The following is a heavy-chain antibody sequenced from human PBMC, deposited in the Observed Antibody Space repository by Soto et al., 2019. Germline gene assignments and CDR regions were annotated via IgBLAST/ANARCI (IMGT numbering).Heavy chain of an antibody. CDR3: ARIRVDVDY. J-gene: IGHJ4*02. CDR2: INAVNGNT. Sequence: QVQLVQSGAEVKKPGASVKVSCKASGYIFTSYTMHWVRQAPGQRPEWMGWINAVNGNTKYSQNFQGRITITRDTSASSAYMEMYNLRSEDTAVYYCARIRVDVDYWGQGTLVTVSS. V-gene: IGHV1-3*01. CDR1: GYIFTSYT.